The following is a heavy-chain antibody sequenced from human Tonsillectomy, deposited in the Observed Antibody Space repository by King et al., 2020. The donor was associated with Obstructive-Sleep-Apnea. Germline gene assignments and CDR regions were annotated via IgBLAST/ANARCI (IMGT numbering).Heavy chain of an antibody. V-gene: IGHV1-69*09. Sequence: QLVQSGTEVRKPGSSVKVSCTASVVTFSTYAIIWVRQAPGQGLEWIGRIIPLLPIPNYAQKFQGRVTITADKSTGTAYIELSSLRTEDTAVYFCAGASRTEGYNRDSDFDYWGQGTLVTVSS. CDR3: AGASRTEGYNRDSDFDY. J-gene: IGHJ4*02. CDR2: IIPLLPIP. CDR1: VVTFSTYA. D-gene: IGHD5-24*01.